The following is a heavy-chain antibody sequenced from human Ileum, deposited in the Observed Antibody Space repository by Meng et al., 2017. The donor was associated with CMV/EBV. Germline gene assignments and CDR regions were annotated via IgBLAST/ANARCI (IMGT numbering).Heavy chain of an antibody. CDR2: IDTHTGNP. D-gene: IGHD6-25*01. V-gene: IGHV7-4-1*02. CDR3: ARDGLNERHFDY. J-gene: IGHJ4*02. Sequence: SCKASGYTFSNNNLIWVRQAPGQGPEWMGWIDTHTGNPTYARDFTGRFVFSLDTSVSTAYLQISSLKAEDTAVYYCARDGLNERHFDYWGQGTLVTVSS. CDR1: GYTFSNNN.